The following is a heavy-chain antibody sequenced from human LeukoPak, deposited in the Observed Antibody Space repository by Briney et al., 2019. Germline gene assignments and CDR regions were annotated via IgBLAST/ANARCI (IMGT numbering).Heavy chain of an antibody. D-gene: IGHD4-17*01. CDR3: ARDLYGDYSHDY. J-gene: IGHJ4*02. CDR1: GFTFITYN. CDR2: ISGSASTI. V-gene: IGHV3-48*01. Sequence: GGSLRLSCAASGFTFITYNMNWVRQAPGKGLEWLSSISGSASTIYYADSVKVRFTISRDNAKNSLYLQMNSLRAEDTAVYYCARDLYGDYSHDYWGQGTLVTVSS.